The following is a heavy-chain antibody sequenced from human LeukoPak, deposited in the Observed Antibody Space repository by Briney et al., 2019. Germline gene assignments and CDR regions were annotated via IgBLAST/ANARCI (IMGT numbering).Heavy chain of an antibody. V-gene: IGHV4-59*01. CDR1: GGSIGSYY. CDR2: IYYSGST. CDR3: ASGYYGTRTLAFDY. D-gene: IGHD4-17*01. J-gene: IGHJ4*02. Sequence: SETLSLTCTVSGGSIGSYYWSWVRQPPGKGLEWIGYIYYSGSTNYAPSLKSRVTISVDTSKNQFSLKLSSVTAADTAVYYCASGYYGTRTLAFDYWGQGTLVTVSS.